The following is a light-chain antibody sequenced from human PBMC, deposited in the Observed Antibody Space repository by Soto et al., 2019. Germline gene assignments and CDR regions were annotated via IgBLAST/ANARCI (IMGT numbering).Light chain of an antibody. CDR3: KQYGSSPRT. Sequence: EIVLTQSPGTPSLSPGGGAPLSCWASQTVSSNYLAWYQQRPGQAHRLLIYGAYSRATGIQDRFSGSGSGTDFTLTIRRLEPEDFAVYYCKQYGSSPRTFGQGTKVDIK. CDR1: QTVSSNY. V-gene: IGKV3-20*01. CDR2: GAY. J-gene: IGKJ1*01.